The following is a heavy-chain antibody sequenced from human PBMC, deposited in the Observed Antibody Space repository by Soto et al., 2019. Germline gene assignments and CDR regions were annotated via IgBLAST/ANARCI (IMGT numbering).Heavy chain of an antibody. J-gene: IGHJ3*02. CDR2: IYYSGST. CDR3: ARSDCSGGSCYSSMDAFDI. V-gene: IGHV4-31*03. D-gene: IGHD2-15*01. CDR1: GGSISSGGYY. Sequence: QVQLQESGPGLVKPSQTLSLTCTVSGGSISSGGYYWSWIRQHPGKGLEWIGYIYYSGSTYYNPSLKCRVTVSVDTSKTQFSLKLSSVSAADTAVYYCARSDCSGGSCYSSMDAFDIWGQGTMVTVSS.